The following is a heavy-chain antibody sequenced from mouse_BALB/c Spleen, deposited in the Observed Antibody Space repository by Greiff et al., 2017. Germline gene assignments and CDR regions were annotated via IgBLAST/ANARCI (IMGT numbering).Heavy chain of an antibody. Sequence: QVQLQQSGAELVRPGTSVKISCKASGYTFTNYWLGWVKQRPGHGLEWIGDIYPGGGYTNYNEKFKGKATLTVDKSSSTAYMQLSSPTSEDSAVYYCARSGDGYGAYWGQGTLVTVSA. CDR1: GYTFTNYW. D-gene: IGHD2-3*01. CDR3: ARSGDGYGAY. J-gene: IGHJ3*01. V-gene: IGHV1-63*01. CDR2: IYPGGGYT.